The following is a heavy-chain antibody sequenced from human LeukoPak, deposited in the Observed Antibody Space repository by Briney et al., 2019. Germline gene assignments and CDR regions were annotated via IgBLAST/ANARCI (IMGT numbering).Heavy chain of an antibody. J-gene: IGHJ4*02. Sequence: GGSLRLSCAASGFTFSSYAMSWVRQAPGKGLEWVSAISGSGGSTYYADSVKGRFTISRDNSKNTLYLQMNSLRAEDTAVYYCAKGVAVAGSSSRPFGYWGQGTLVPVSS. D-gene: IGHD6-19*01. V-gene: IGHV3-23*01. CDR2: ISGSGGST. CDR1: GFTFSSYA. CDR3: AKGVAVAGSSSRPFGY.